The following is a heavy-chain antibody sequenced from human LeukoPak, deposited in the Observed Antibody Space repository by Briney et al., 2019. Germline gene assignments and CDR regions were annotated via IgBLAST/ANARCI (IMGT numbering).Heavy chain of an antibody. CDR2: INKDGSEE. V-gene: IGHV3-7*01. J-gene: IGHJ6*02. CDR1: EFMFSDYW. CDR3: ATYDNWVAGDV. D-gene: IGHD1-1*01. Sequence: GGSLRLSCAASEFMFSDYWMSWVRQAPGMGPEWVASINKDGSEEYYADSVKGRFTVSRDNAKNSLFLQMNNLRVEDTAIYYCATYDNWVAGDVWGQGTTVSVSS.